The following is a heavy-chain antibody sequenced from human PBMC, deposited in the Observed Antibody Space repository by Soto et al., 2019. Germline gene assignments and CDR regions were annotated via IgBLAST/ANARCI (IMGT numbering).Heavy chain of an antibody. CDR3: ARGFTIFGVVIISGNYYYGMDV. CDR2: INAGNGNT. J-gene: IGHJ6*02. Sequence: GASVKVSCKASGYTFTTYAIHWVRQAPGQGLEWMGWINAGNGNTEFSERFRGRVTITRDTSASTAYMELRSLTSEDTAVYYCARGFTIFGVVIISGNYYYGMDVWGQGTTVTVSS. D-gene: IGHD3-3*01. V-gene: IGHV1-3*01. CDR1: GYTFTTYA.